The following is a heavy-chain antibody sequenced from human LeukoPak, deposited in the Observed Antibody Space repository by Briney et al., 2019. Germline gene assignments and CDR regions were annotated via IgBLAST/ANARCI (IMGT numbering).Heavy chain of an antibody. J-gene: IGHJ4*02. CDR1: GFTFSSYE. CDR2: ISSSNTI. Sequence: GGSLRLSCAASGFTFSSYEMNWVRQAPGKGLEWISYISSSNTIYYADSVKGRLTISRDNANNSLYLQMNSLRAEDTAVYYCARDHYYGSGSFDYWGQGTLVTVSS. V-gene: IGHV3-48*03. D-gene: IGHD3-10*01. CDR3: ARDHYYGSGSFDY.